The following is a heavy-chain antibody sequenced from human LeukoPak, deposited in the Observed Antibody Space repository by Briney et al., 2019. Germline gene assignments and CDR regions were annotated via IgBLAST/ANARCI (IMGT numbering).Heavy chain of an antibody. CDR2: ISSSSSYI. D-gene: IGHD6-13*01. V-gene: IGHV3-21*01. Sequence: GGSLRLSCAASGFTFSSYSMTWVRQAPGKGLEWVSSISSSSSYIYYADSVKGRFTISRDNSKNTLYLQMNSLRAEDTAVYYCARDFSSSPFDYWGQGTLVTVSS. CDR1: GFTFSSYS. J-gene: IGHJ4*02. CDR3: ARDFSSSPFDY.